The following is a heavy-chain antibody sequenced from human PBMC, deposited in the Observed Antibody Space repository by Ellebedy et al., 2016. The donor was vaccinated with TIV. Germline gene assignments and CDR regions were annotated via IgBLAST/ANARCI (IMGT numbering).Heavy chain of an antibody. J-gene: IGHJ6*02. CDR3: AREGDTAMVHGLDV. CDR1: GFTFSDYY. CDR2: ISSSGSTI. D-gene: IGHD5-18*01. V-gene: IGHV3-11*01. Sequence: GESLKISCVASGFTFSDYYMSLIRQAPGKGLEWVSYISSSGSTIYYADSVKGRFTISRDNAKNSLYLQMNSLRAEDTAVNYCAREGDTAMVHGLDVWGQGTTVTVSS.